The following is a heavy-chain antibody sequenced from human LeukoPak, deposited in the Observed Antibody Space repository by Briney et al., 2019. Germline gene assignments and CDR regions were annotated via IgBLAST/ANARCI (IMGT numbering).Heavy chain of an antibody. J-gene: IGHJ6*02. CDR3: ARDYYYGSGRQVPYYYYGMDV. Sequence: GGSLRLSCAASGFTVSSNYMSWVRQAPGKGLEWVSVIYSGGSTYYADSVKGRFTISRDNSKNTLYLQMSSLRAEDTAVYYCARDYYYGSGRQVPYYYYGMDVWGQGTTVTVSS. V-gene: IGHV3-53*01. D-gene: IGHD3-10*01. CDR2: IYSGGST. CDR1: GFTVSSNY.